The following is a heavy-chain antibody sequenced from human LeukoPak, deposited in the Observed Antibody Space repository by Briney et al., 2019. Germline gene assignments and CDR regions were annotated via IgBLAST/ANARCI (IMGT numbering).Heavy chain of an antibody. D-gene: IGHD2-15*01. CDR2: INNDGSDT. CDR1: GFTFSSNW. Sequence: GGSLRLSCAASGFTFSSNWMHWVRQAPGKGLVWVSRINNDGSDTSYADSVKGRFTISRDNSKNTLHLQMNSLRAEDTAAYYCAKFAQRYCSGGSCHPFDYWGQGTLVTVSS. J-gene: IGHJ4*02. V-gene: IGHV3-74*01. CDR3: AKFAQRYCSGGSCHPFDY.